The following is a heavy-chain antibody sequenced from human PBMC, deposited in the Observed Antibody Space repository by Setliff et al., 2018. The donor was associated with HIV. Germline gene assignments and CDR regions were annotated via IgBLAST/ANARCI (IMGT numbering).Heavy chain of an antibody. D-gene: IGHD3-22*01. CDR2: INHNELT. J-gene: IGHJ3*02. CDR3: ARISNGFEPNAFDT. V-gene: IGHV4-28*01. CDR1: GYSISSSNW. Sequence: SETLSLTCVVSGYSISSSNWWGWIRQPPGKGLEWIGYINHNELTYYYPSLKSRIIMSVDTSKKQLSLKLSSVTAVDTAVYFCARISNGFEPNAFDTWGLGTMVTVS.